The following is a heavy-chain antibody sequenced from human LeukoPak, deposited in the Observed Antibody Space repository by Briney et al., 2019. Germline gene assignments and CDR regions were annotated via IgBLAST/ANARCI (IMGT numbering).Heavy chain of an antibody. J-gene: IGHJ4*02. D-gene: IGHD2-15*01. CDR1: GFTFSNYA. Sequence: PGGSLRLSCTASGFTFSNYAMSWVRQAPGKGLEWVSTISGSGGSTYYADSVKGRFTISRDNSKNTLYLQMNSLRVEDTAIYYCAKGRGYCTGGSCYSDYWGQGTLVTVSS. CDR2: ISGSGGST. V-gene: IGHV3-23*01. CDR3: AKGRGYCTGGSCYSDY.